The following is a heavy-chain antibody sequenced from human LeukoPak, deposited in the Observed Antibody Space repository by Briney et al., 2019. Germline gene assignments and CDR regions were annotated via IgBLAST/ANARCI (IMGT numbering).Heavy chain of an antibody. CDR2: SGST. Sequence: SATLSLTCPVSGGSFSDYYWTWIRPPLGKGLGWIGYSGSTNYNPSLKSRVTISIDPSKRHFSLTLSSVTAADTAVYYCARTRRHYYGSGKNLSPWPAGLDIWGQGTKVTVS. CDR3: ARTRRHYYGSGKNLSPWPAGLDI. J-gene: IGHJ6*02. CDR1: GGSFSDYY. D-gene: IGHD3-10*01. V-gene: IGHV4-59*01.